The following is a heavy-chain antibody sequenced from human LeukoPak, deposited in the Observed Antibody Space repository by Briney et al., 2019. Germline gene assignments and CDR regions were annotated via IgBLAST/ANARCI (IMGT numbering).Heavy chain of an antibody. D-gene: IGHD4-17*01. CDR2: TWYDASNE. CDR3: ARVPDATATLDY. J-gene: IGHJ4*02. Sequence: GGSLRLSCEASGFTFSNYGMHWVRQAPGKGLEWVAVTWYDASNEYYADSVQGRFTISRDNSKNTLYLQMNSLRAEDTAVYYCARVPDATATLDYWGQGTLVTVSS. V-gene: IGHV3-33*01. CDR1: GFTFSNYG.